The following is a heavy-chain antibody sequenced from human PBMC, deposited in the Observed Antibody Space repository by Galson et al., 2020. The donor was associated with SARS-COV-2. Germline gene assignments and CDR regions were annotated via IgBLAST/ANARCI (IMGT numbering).Heavy chain of an antibody. Sequence: SETLSLTCTVSGGSVSSGSYYWSWIRQPPGKGLEWIGNIYYSGRTYYNPSIKGRVTISVDTSKNQFSLKLSSVTAADTAVYYCARDVKYYPGIAAAGRGYYYYGMGVWGQGTTVTVSS. D-gene: IGHD6-13*01. V-gene: IGHV4-61*01. CDR3: ARDVKYYPGIAAAGRGYYYYGMGV. CDR2: IYYSGRT. CDR1: GGSVSSGSYY. J-gene: IGHJ6*02.